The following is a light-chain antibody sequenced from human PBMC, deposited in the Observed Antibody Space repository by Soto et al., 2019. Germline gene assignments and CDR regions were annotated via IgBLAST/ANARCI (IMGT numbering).Light chain of an antibody. CDR1: QSISSW. V-gene: IGKV1-5*01. J-gene: IGKJ5*01. CDR2: AAS. Sequence: DIQMTQSPSTLSASVGDRVTITCRASQSISSWLAWYQQKPGKAPNLLIYAASNLQSGVPSRFSASGSGTDFTLTINNLQPEDFATYYCQQSHTFPITFGQGTRLEI. CDR3: QQSHTFPIT.